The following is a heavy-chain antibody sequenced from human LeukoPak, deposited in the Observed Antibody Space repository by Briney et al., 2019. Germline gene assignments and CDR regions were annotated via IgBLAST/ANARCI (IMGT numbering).Heavy chain of an antibody. D-gene: IGHD6-13*01. J-gene: IGHJ4*02. Sequence: GGSLRLSCAASGFTFSSYSMNWIRQAPGKGLEWVSSISSSSSYIYYADSVKGRFTISRDNANNSLYLQMNSLRAEDTAVYYCARAGSIAAAKKFDYWGQGTLVTVSS. CDR3: ARAGSIAAAKKFDY. V-gene: IGHV3-21*01. CDR2: ISSSSSYI. CDR1: GFTFSSYS.